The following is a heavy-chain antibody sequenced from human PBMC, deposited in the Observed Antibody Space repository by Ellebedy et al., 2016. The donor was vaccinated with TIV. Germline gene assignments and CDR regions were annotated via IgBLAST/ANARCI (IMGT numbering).Heavy chain of an antibody. J-gene: IGHJ4*02. Sequence: GGSLRLSCAASRFIFSTYWMHWVRQVPGKGLVWVSRITSDERSTAYADSVKGRFTISRDNAKNTLYLQMNSLRGEDTAVYYCATESGGDYWGRGTLVTVSS. V-gene: IGHV3-74*01. D-gene: IGHD3-16*01. CDR1: RFIFSTYW. CDR2: ITSDERST. CDR3: ATESGGDY.